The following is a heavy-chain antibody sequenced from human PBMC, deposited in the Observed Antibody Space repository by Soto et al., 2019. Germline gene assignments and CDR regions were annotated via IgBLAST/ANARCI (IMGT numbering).Heavy chain of an antibody. V-gene: IGHV3-23*01. CDR3: AKGGRRDGVFDP. CDR2: ISVSGGST. CDR1: GFTFISYS. D-gene: IGHD3-10*01. Sequence: GGALRLSCAASGFTFISYSMSLVRQAPGKGLEWVSAISVSGGSTYYADSVKGRFTISRDNSKNTLYLQMNSLRAEDTAVYYCAKGGRRDGVFDPWGQGTLVTVSS. J-gene: IGHJ5*02.